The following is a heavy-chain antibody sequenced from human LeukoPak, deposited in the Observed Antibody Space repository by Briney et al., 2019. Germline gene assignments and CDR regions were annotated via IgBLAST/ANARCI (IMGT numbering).Heavy chain of an antibody. J-gene: IGHJ4*02. D-gene: IGHD1-26*01. CDR3: ARIIVGATGIDY. Sequence: PGGSLRLSCAASGFTFSSYWMHWVRQAPGKGLVWVSRINTDGSSTSYADSVKGRFTISRDNSKNTLYLQMSSLRAEDTAVYYCARIIVGATGIDYWGQGTLVTVSS. CDR2: INTDGSST. CDR1: GFTFSSYW. V-gene: IGHV3-74*01.